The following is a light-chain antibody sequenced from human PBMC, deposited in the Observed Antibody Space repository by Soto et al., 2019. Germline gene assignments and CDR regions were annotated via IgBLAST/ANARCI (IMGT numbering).Light chain of an antibody. V-gene: IGLV2-14*01. CDR3: SSSTSSTTSV. CDR2: GVG. Sequence: QSALTQPASVSGSPGQSIAISCTGTSSDVGNSNYVSWYQQRPGKAPKLMIYGVGNRPSGVSDRFSGSKSGNTASLTISGLQPEDEADYYCSSSTSSTTSVFGGGTKLPS. J-gene: IGLJ3*02. CDR1: SSDVGNSNY.